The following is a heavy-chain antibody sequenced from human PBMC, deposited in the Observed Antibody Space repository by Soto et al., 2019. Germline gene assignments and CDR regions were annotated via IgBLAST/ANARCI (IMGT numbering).Heavy chain of an antibody. J-gene: IGHJ4*02. Sequence: QVQLVESGEGVVQPGRSLRLSCAASGFTFSSYGMHWVRQAPGKGLEWVAVIWYDGSNKYYADSVKGRFTISRDNSKNTLYLQMNSLRAEDTAVYYCASGGYASDVNYRDEPNDYWGQGTLVTVSS. CDR2: IWYDGSNK. D-gene: IGHD3-16*01. CDR3: ASGGYASDVNYRDEPNDY. CDR1: GFTFSSYG. V-gene: IGHV3-33*01.